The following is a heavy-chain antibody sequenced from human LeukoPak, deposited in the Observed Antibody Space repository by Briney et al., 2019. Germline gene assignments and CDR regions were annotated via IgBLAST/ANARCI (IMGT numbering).Heavy chain of an antibody. Sequence: GASVKVSCKASGYTFTSYGISWVRQAPGKGLEWMGWISAYNGNTNYAQKLQGRVTMTTDTSTSTAFMELRSLRSDDTAVYYCARDLTLLWFGELLGLPSDYWGQGTLVAVSS. J-gene: IGHJ4*02. CDR3: ARDLTLLWFGELLGLPSDY. V-gene: IGHV1-18*01. CDR2: ISAYNGNT. D-gene: IGHD3-10*01. CDR1: GYTFTSYG.